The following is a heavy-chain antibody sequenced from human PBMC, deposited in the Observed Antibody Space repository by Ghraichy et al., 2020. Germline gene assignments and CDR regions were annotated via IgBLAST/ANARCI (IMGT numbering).Heavy chain of an antibody. CDR1: GGSISSYY. J-gene: IGHJ4*02. V-gene: IGHV4-59*08. D-gene: IGHD4-23*01. Sequence: SETLSLTCTVSGGSISSYYWSWIRQPPGKGLEWIGYIYYSGSTNYNPSLKSRVTISVDTSKNQFSLKLSSVTAADTAVYYCARAVTYGGNWYYFDYWGQGTLVTVSS. CDR3: ARAVTYGGNWYYFDY. CDR2: IYYSGST.